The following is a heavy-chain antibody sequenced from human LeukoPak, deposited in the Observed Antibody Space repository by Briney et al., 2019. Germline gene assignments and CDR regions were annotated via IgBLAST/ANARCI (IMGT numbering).Heavy chain of an antibody. CDR1: GFTFSSYW. J-gene: IGHJ4*02. Sequence: GGSLRLSCAASGFTFSSYWMSWVRQAPGKGLEWVANIKQDGSEKYYVGSVKDRFTISRDNAKNSVYLQMNSLRAEDTAVYYCASDPGGSYGWGQGTLVTVSS. CDR2: IKQDGSEK. V-gene: IGHV3-7*01. CDR3: ASDPGGSYG. D-gene: IGHD3-16*01.